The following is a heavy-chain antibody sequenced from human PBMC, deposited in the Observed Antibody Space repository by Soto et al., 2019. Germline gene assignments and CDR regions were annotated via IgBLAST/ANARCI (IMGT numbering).Heavy chain of an antibody. J-gene: IGHJ5*02. D-gene: IGHD6-13*01. CDR3: ARDHGGIATAGTLWFDP. CDR1: GFTFSSYS. Sequence: PGGSLRLSCAASGFTFSSYSMNWVRQAPGKGLEWVSYISSSSSTIYYADSVKGRFTISRDNAKNSLYLQMNSLRDEDTALYYCARDHGGIATAGTLWFDPWGQGTLVTV. CDR2: ISSSSSTI. V-gene: IGHV3-48*02.